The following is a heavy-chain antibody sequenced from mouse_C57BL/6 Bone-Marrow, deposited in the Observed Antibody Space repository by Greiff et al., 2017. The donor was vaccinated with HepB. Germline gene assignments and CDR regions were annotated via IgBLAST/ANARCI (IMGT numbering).Heavy chain of an antibody. Sequence: EADGIDFSRYWMSWVRRAPGKGLEWIGEINPDSSTINYAPSLKDKFIISRDNAKNTLYLQMSKVRSEDTALYYCASGIYYDYVHWYFDVWGTGTTVTVSS. CDR2: INPDSSTI. V-gene: IGHV4-1*01. J-gene: IGHJ1*03. CDR3: ASGIYYDYVHWYFDV. CDR1: GIDFSRYW. D-gene: IGHD2-4*01.